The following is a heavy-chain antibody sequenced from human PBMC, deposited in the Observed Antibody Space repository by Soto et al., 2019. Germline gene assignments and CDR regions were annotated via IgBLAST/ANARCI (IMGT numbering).Heavy chain of an antibody. CDR3: ARDRSYDILTGYYKSDAFDI. J-gene: IGHJ3*02. D-gene: IGHD3-9*01. Sequence: QVQLVQSGAEVKKPGASVKVSCKASGYTFTSYGISWVRQAPGQGLEWMGWISAYNGNTNYAQKLQGRVTMTTDTSTSTAYMELRSLRSDDTAVYYCARDRSYDILTGYYKSDAFDIWGQGTMVTVSP. CDR2: ISAYNGNT. V-gene: IGHV1-18*01. CDR1: GYTFTSYG.